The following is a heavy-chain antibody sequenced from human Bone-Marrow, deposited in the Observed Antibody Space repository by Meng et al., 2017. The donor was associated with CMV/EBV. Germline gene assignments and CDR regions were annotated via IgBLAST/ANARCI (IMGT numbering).Heavy chain of an antibody. V-gene: IGHV1-18*01. CDR1: GYTFTSYG. CDR2: ISAYNGNT. Sequence: ASVKVSCKASGYTFTSYGISWVREAPGQGLEGMGWISAYNGNTNYTQKLQGRVTMTTDTSTSTAYMELRSLRSDDTAVYYCARDGGSYGGVYYCMDVWGQGTTVTSSS. CDR3: ARDGGSYGGVYYCMDV. D-gene: IGHD1-26*01. J-gene: IGHJ6*02.